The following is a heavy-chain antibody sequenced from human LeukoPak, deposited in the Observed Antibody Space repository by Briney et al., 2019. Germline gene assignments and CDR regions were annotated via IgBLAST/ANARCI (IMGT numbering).Heavy chain of an antibody. J-gene: IGHJ6*02. CDR1: GYTFTSFG. Sequence: ASVKVSCKTSGYTFTSFGISWVRQAPGQGLEWMRWISAYNGNTNYAQKLQGRVTMTTDTSTSTAYMELRSLRSDDTAVYYCAREVGATTDYYYGMDVWGQGTTVTVSS. CDR2: ISAYNGNT. D-gene: IGHD1-26*01. V-gene: IGHV1-18*01. CDR3: AREVGATTDYYYGMDV.